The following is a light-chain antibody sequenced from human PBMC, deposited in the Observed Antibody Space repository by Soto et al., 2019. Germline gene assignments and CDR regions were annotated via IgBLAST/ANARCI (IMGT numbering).Light chain of an antibody. CDR1: HTITCY. CDR3: LLDFRYFWA. CDR2: SAS. V-gene: IGKV1-39*02. Sequence: DIQMAQSSSYLSASVGDRVTVTCRPSHTITCYVNWYHQQPAGAPTLLIYSASNLQSGVPSRFSGSGSGTDFTLTIISLQPEDFATYYCLLDFRYFWAFGQGTKVDI. J-gene: IGKJ1*01.